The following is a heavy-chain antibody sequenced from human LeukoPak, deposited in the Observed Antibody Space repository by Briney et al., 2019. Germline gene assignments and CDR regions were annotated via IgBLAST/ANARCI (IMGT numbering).Heavy chain of an antibody. J-gene: IGHJ4*02. CDR1: GYTFTSYG. CDR2: ISAYNGNT. V-gene: IGHV1-18*01. CDR3: ARSDYGGYDFGY. D-gene: IGHD4-23*01. Sequence: GASVKVSCKASGYTFTSYGISWVRQAPGQGLEWMGWISAYNGNTNYAQKLQGRVTMTRDTSTSTAYMELSSLRSEDTAVYYCARSDYGGYDFGYWGQGTLVTVSS.